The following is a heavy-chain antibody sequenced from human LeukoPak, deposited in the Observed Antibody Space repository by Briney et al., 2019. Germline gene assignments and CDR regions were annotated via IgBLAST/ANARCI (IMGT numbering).Heavy chain of an antibody. V-gene: IGHV3-21*01. D-gene: IGHD3-22*01. CDR3: ARDAPNPNYYDSSGYFDY. CDR1: GFTFSSYS. J-gene: IGHJ4*02. CDR2: LITSNDI. Sequence: GGSLRLSCAASGFTFSSYSMNWVRQAPGKGLEWVSSLITSNDIYYADSVKGRFTISRDNAKNSLYLQMNGLRAEDTAVYYCARDAPNPNYYDSSGYFDYWGQGTLVTVSS.